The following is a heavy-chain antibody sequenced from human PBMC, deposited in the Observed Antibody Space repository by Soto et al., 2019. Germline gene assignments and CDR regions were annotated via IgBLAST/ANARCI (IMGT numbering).Heavy chain of an antibody. CDR3: SRQASDFWSGKPQYYMDV. CDR2: IRSKPNNYAT. CDR1: GFTFSGYA. D-gene: IGHD3-3*01. J-gene: IGHJ6*03. V-gene: IGHV3-73*01. Sequence: GGSLRLSCAASGFTFSGYAMHWVRQASGKGLEWVGRIRSKPNNYATAYGASVKGRFTISRDDSKNTAYLQMNSLNTEDTAVYYCSRQASDFWSGKPQYYMDVWGKGTTVTVSS.